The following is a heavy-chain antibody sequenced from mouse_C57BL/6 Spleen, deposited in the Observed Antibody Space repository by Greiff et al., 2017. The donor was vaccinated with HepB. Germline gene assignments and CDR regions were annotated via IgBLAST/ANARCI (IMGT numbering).Heavy chain of an antibody. CDR1: GFNIKNTY. V-gene: IGHV14-3*01. CDR3: AHYDYDDEAWFAY. J-gene: IGHJ3*01. D-gene: IGHD2-4*01. CDR2: IDPANGNT. Sequence: VQLKESVAELVRPGASVKLSCTASGFNIKNTYMHWVKQRPEQGLEWIGRIDPANGNTKYAPKFQGKATITADTSSNTAYLQLSSLTSEDTAIYYCAHYDYDDEAWFAYWGQGTLVTVSA.